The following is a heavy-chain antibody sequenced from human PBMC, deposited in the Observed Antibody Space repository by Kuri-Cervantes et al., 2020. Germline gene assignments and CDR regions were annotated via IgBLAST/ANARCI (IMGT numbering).Heavy chain of an antibody. CDR1: GYTFTNYY. CDR3: ARVDPGGRWGHY. J-gene: IGHJ4*02. CDR2: INPSGGST. Sequence: ASVKVSCKASGYTFTNYYMHWVRQAPGQGLEWMGIINPSGGSTSYAQKLQGRVTMTRDTSTSTVYMELNSLRSEDTAVYYCARVDPGGRWGHYWGQGTLVTVSS. V-gene: IGHV1-46*04. D-gene: IGHD3-16*01.